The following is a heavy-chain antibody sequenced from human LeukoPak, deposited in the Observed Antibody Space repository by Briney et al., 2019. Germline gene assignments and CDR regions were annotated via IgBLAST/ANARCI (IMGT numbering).Heavy chain of an antibody. CDR3: ARLQLYCSGGSCSYYFDY. V-gene: IGHV4-59*01. Sequence: PSETLSLTCTVSGGSISSYYWSWIRQPPGKGLEWIGYIYYSWSTNYTPSPKSRVTISVDTSKNQSSLKLSSVTAADTAVYYCARLQLYCSGGSCSYYFDYWGQGTLVTVSS. CDR1: GGSISSYY. CDR2: IYYSWST. J-gene: IGHJ4*02. D-gene: IGHD2-15*01.